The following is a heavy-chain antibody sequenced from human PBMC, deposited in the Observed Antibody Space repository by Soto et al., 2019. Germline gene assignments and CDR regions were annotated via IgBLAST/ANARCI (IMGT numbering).Heavy chain of an antibody. CDR3: ARDRGSRSWYYAFDI. V-gene: IGHV4-59*01. CDR2: IYYSGST. CDR1: GGSISSYY. J-gene: IGHJ3*02. D-gene: IGHD6-13*01. Sequence: SETLSLTCTVSGGSISSYYWSWIRQPPGKGLEWIGYIYYSGSTNYNPSLKSRVTISVDTSKNQFSLKLSSVTAADTAVYYCARDRGSRSWYYAFDIWGQGTMGTVS.